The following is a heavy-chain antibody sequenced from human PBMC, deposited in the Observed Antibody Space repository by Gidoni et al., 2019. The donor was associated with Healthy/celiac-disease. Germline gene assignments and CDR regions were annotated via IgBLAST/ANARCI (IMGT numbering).Heavy chain of an antibody. CDR2: IYPGDSDT. Sequence: EVQLVQSGAEVKKPGESLKISCKGSGYSFTSYWIGWVRQMPGKGLEWMGIIYPGDSDTRYSPSFQGQVIISADKSISLKASDTAMYYCARYSRGYDSSGYHWYYFDYWGQGTLVTVSS. CDR3: ARYSRGYDSSGYHWYYFDY. D-gene: IGHD3-22*01. J-gene: IGHJ4*02. CDR1: GYSFTSYW. V-gene: IGHV5-51*01.